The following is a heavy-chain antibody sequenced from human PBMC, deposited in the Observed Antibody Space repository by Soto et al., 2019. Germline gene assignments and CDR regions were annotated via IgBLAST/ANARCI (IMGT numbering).Heavy chain of an antibody. Sequence: EASVKVSCKASGYTFTSYGISWVRQAPGQGLEFMGWITASNGNTNYAQKFQDRVIITTDTSTSTSYMEVRSLRSDDTAIYYCARFLQLRPLDYWGQGTLVTVSS. CDR3: ARFLQLRPLDY. V-gene: IGHV1-18*01. D-gene: IGHD1-1*01. J-gene: IGHJ4*01. CDR1: GYTFTSYG. CDR2: ITASNGNT.